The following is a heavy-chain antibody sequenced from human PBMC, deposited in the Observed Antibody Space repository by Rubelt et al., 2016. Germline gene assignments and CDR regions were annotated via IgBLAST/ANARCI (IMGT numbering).Heavy chain of an antibody. Sequence: QVQLVQSGAEVKKPGASVKVSCKASGYTFTSYDINWVRQATGQGLEWMGWMNPNSGHTGYAQKFQGRVTMTRNTAISTAYRGLSSLRSEDTAVYYCARLSITSFGVVVYYYGMDVWGQGTTVTVSS. D-gene: IGHD3-3*01. CDR1: GYTFTSYD. CDR2: MNPNSGHT. CDR3: ARLSITSFGVVVYYYGMDV. V-gene: IGHV1-8*01. J-gene: IGHJ6*02.